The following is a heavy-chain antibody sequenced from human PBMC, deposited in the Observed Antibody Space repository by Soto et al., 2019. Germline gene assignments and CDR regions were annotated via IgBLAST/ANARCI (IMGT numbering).Heavy chain of an antibody. CDR1: GGSISSFCYS. J-gene: IGHJ3*02. CDR3: AGAPSTTVTDDAFDI. CDR2: IYHSGST. V-gene: IGHV4-30-2*01. D-gene: IGHD4-17*01. Sequence: PSETLSLTCAVSGGSISSFCYSWSWIRQPPGKGLEWIGYIYHSGSTYYNPSLKSRVTISVDRSKNQFSLKLSSVTAADTAVYYCAGAPSTTVTDDAFDIWGQGTMVTVSS.